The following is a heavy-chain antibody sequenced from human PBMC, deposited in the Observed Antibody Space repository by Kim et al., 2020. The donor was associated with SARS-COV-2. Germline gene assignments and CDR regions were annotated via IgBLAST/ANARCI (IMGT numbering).Heavy chain of an antibody. V-gene: IGHV4-34*01. CDR2: INHSGST. Sequence: SETLSLTCAVYGGSFSGYYWSWIRQPPGKGLEWIGEINHSGSTNYNPSLKSRVTISVDTSKNQFSLKLSSVTAADTAVYYCARGLQATVRGQLVLEGTNWFDPWGQGTLVTVSS. CDR3: ARGLQATVRGQLVLEGTNWFDP. D-gene: IGHD6-6*01. J-gene: IGHJ5*02. CDR1: GGSFSGYY.